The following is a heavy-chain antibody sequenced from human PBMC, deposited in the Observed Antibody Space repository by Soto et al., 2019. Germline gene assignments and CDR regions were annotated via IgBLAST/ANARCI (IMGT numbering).Heavy chain of an antibody. D-gene: IGHD2-8*01. J-gene: IGHJ5*02. V-gene: IGHV3-23*01. CDR2: ISGSGGST. CDR3: AKYPPPVYAISNWFDP. Sequence: EVQLLESGGGLVQPGGSLRLSCAASGFTFSSYAMSWVRQAPGKGLEWVSAISGSGGSTYYADSVKGRFTISRDNSKNTLYLQMNSLRAEDTAVYYCAKYPPPVYAISNWFDPWGQGTLVTVSS. CDR1: GFTFSSYA.